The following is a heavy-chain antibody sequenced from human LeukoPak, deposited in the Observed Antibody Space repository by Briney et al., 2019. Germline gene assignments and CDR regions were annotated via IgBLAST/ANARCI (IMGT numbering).Heavy chain of an antibody. V-gene: IGHV4-61*02. CDR3: ARGIGYSSSWFDP. J-gene: IGHJ5*02. CDR2: IYSSGRT. Sequence: SETLSLTCTVSGDSISSGSYYWSWIRQPAGEGLEWIGRIYSSGRTHYSPSLKSRVAISVDTSKNQFSLKLSSVTAADTAVYYCARGIGYSSSWFDPWGQGTLVTVSS. D-gene: IGHD6-13*01. CDR1: GDSISSGSYY.